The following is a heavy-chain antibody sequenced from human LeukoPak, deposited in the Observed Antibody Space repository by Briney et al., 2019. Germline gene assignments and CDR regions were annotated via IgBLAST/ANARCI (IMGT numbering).Heavy chain of an antibody. D-gene: IGHD3-22*01. J-gene: IGHJ6*03. V-gene: IGHV4-34*01. Sequence: SETLSLTCAVYGGSFSGYYWSWIRQPPGKGLEWIGEINHSGSTNYNPSLKSRVTISVDTSKNQFSLKLSSVTAADTAVYYCARHYDSGGYYYYYMDVWGKGTTVTISS. CDR1: GGSFSGYY. CDR2: INHSGST. CDR3: ARHYDSGGYYYYYMDV.